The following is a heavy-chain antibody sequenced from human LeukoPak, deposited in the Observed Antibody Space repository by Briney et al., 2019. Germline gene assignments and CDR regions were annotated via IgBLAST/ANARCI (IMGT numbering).Heavy chain of an antibody. CDR1: GFTFSGAW. CDR2: INNDGTTT. J-gene: IGHJ1*01. Sequence: GGSLRLSYAASGFTFSGAWLHWVRQAPGKGLVWVSRINNDGTTTKYADSVKGRFTISRDNAKNTLYLQMNSLRAEDTAVYYCARVSGPGMNEYFHLWGQGTLVTVSS. CDR3: ARVSGPGMNEYFHL. D-gene: IGHD3-10*01. V-gene: IGHV3-74*01.